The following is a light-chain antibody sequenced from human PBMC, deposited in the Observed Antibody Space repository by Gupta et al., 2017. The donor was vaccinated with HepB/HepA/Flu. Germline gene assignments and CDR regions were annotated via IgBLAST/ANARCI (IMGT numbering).Light chain of an antibody. CDR3: QVWDSSSDHRV. V-gene: IGLV3-21*04. Sequence: SYVLTQPPSVSVAPGKTARITCGGNNIGSKSVHWYQQKPGQAPVLVIYYDSDRPSGIPERFSGSNSGNTATLTIXRXEAGDEXDYYCQVWDSSSDHRVFGGGTKLTVL. J-gene: IGLJ3*02. CDR2: YDS. CDR1: NIGSKS.